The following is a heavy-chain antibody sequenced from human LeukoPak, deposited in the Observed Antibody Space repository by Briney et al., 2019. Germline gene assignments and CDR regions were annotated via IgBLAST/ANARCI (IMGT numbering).Heavy chain of an antibody. D-gene: IGHD5-18*01. Sequence: GGSLRLSCAASGFTFSKYWMSWVHQAPGKGLEWVSGIGPSGTNTYCTDSVKGRFTISRDDSKNTVYLQVSSLRAEDTALYYCAQDRAYIQFYFWGQGTLVTVSS. CDR1: GFTFSKYW. V-gene: IGHV3-23*01. CDR2: IGPSGTNT. CDR3: AQDRAYIQFYF. J-gene: IGHJ4*02.